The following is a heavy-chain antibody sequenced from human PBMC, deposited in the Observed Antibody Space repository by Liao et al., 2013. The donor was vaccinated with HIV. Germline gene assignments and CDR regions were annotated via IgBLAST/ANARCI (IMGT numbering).Heavy chain of an antibody. V-gene: IGHV4-34*01. CDR1: GGSFSGYY. D-gene: IGHD6-13*01. CDR2: INHSGST. J-gene: IGHJ4*02. CDR3: AREWIAAAGSFDY. Sequence: QVQLQQWGAGLLKPSETLSLTCAVYGGSFSGYYWSWIRQPPGKGLEWIGEINHSGSTNYNPSLKSRVTISVDTSKNQFSLKLSSVTAADTAVYYCAREWIAAAGSFDYWGQGTLVTVSS.